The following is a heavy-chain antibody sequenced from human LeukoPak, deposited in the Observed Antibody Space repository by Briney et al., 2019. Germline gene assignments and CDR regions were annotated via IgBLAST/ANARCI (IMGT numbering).Heavy chain of an antibody. Sequence: GGSLRLSCAASGFTFSSYSMNWVRQAPGKGLEWVSSISSSSSYIYYADSVKGRFTISRDNAKNSLYLQMNSLRAEDTAVYYCARDPATGGVYGSGSFGYWGQGTLVTVSS. D-gene: IGHD3-10*01. CDR2: ISSSSSYI. CDR1: GFTFSSYS. V-gene: IGHV3-21*01. J-gene: IGHJ4*02. CDR3: ARDPATGGVYGSGSFGY.